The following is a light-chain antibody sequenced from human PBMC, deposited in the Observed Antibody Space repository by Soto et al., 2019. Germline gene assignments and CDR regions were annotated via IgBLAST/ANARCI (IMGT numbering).Light chain of an antibody. CDR1: QIVSSSY. Sequence: EMVLTQSTGTLSLSPGERAILSCRSSQIVSSSYLAWYQQKPGQAPRLLIYGASSRATGIPDRLSGSGSGTDFTLTISRLEPEDFAGYYFRQYVSSPATFRGGTKVDIK. V-gene: IGKV3-20*01. J-gene: IGKJ4*01. CDR2: GAS. CDR3: RQYVSSPAT.